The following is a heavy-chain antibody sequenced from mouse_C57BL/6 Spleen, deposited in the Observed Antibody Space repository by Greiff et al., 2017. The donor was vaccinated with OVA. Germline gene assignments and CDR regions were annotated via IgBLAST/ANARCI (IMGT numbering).Heavy chain of an antibody. CDR2: INPNNGGT. V-gene: IGHV1-26*01. D-gene: IGHD1-1*01. CDR3: ARDYGSREMDY. Sequence: EVQLQQSGPELVKPGASVKISCKASGYTFTDYYMNWVKQSHGKSLEWIGDINPNNGGTSYNQKFKGKAPLTVDKSSSTAYMELRSLTSEDSAVYYCARDYGSREMDYWGQGTSVTVSS. J-gene: IGHJ4*01. CDR1: GYTFTDYY.